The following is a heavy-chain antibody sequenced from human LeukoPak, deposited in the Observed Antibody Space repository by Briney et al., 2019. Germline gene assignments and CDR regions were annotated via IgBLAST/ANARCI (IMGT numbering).Heavy chain of an antibody. D-gene: IGHD6-19*01. V-gene: IGHV3-23*01. J-gene: IGHJ4*02. CDR1: GFTFINYS. Sequence: PGGSLRLSCAASGFTFINYSMTWVRQAPGKGLEWVSAITGSGAFTDYADSVKGRFTISRDNSKNTLYLQMNSLRAEDTAVYYCAKRSAESSGYFDYWGQGTLVTVSS. CDR2: ITGSGAFT. CDR3: AKRSAESSGYFDY.